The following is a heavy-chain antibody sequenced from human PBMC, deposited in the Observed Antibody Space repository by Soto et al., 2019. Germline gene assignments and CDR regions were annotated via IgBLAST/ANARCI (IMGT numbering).Heavy chain of an antibody. CDR2: IYHSGST. Sequence: SETLSLTCAVSGGSISSGGYSWSWIRQPPGKGLEWIGYIYHSGSTYYNPSLKSRVTISVDRFKNQFSLKLSSVTAADTAVYYCARTPGDSSGYYYLDYWRQGTLVTVSS. CDR3: ARTPGDSSGYYYLDY. J-gene: IGHJ4*02. CDR1: GGSISSGGYS. V-gene: IGHV4-30-2*01. D-gene: IGHD3-22*01.